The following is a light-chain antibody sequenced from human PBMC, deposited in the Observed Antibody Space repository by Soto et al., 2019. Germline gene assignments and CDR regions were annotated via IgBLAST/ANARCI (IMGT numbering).Light chain of an antibody. V-gene: IGLV2-14*01. CDR1: SSDVGGYNY. Sequence: QSALTQPASVSGSPGQSITISCTGSSSDVGGYNYVSWYQQHPGKAPKLMIYEVSNWPSGVSNRFSGSKSGNTASLTISGLQAEDETDYYCNSYTSSFTWVFGGGTQLTVL. CDR2: EVS. J-gene: IGLJ3*02. CDR3: NSYTSSFTWV.